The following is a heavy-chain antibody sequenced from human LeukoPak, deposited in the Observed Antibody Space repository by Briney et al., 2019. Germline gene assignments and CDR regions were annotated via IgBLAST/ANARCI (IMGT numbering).Heavy chain of an antibody. J-gene: IGHJ4*02. CDR3: ARDWGYCSSTSCPLDY. Sequence: GGSLRLSCAASGFTFSDYYMSWIRQAPGKGLEWVSYISSSGSTIYYADSVKGRLTISRDNAKNSLYLQMNSLRAEDTAVYYCARDWGYCSSTSCPLDYWGQGTLVTVSS. CDR1: GFTFSDYY. D-gene: IGHD2-2*01. V-gene: IGHV3-11*01. CDR2: ISSSGSTI.